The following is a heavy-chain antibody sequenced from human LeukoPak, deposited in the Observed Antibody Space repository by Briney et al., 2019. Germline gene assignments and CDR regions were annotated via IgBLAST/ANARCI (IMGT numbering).Heavy chain of an antibody. CDR2: IKQDGSTK. CDR1: GFTFSRHW. D-gene: IGHD2-15*01. J-gene: IGHJ4*02. V-gene: IGHV3-7*03. Sequence: GGSLRLSCAASGFTFSRHWMYWVRQAPGKGLEWVANIKQDGSTKPYVDSVKGRFTISRDNAKNSLFLQMNSLRAEDTAVYYCARDNGWSADFWGQGTLVTVSS. CDR3: ARDNGWSADF.